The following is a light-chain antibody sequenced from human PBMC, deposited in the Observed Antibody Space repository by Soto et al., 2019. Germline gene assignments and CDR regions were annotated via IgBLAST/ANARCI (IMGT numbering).Light chain of an antibody. V-gene: IGKV3-15*01. CDR2: GAF. CDR3: QQYNQWPIT. CDR1: QSAGTS. Sequence: DIVLTQSPATLTVSPGASATLSCRASQSAGTSLAWYQQKPGQAPRLLIHGAFTRATGIPARFSGSGSGTEFTLTISSLQSEDFAVFYCQQYNQWPITFGQGTRLEIK. J-gene: IGKJ5*01.